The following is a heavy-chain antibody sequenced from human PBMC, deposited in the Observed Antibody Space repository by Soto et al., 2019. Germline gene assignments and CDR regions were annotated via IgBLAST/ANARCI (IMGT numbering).Heavy chain of an antibody. Sequence: EVQLLESGGGLVQPGGSLRLSCADSGFTFSSYAMSWVRQAPGKGLEWVSALSGGGGSTYYADSVKGRFTISRDNSKNTLYLQMNSLRAEDTAVYYCAKDPVNIVPTTTFDYWGQGTLVTVSS. CDR3: AKDPVNIVPTTTFDY. D-gene: IGHD5-12*01. CDR2: LSGGGGST. V-gene: IGHV3-23*01. CDR1: GFTFSSYA. J-gene: IGHJ4*02.